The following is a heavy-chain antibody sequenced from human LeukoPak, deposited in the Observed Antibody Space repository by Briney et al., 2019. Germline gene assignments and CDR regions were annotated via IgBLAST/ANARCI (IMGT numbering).Heavy chain of an antibody. D-gene: IGHD1-26*01. Sequence: PGGSLRLSCAASGFTFSSYAMSWVRQAPGKGLEWVSAISGSGGGTYYADSVKGRFTISRDNSKNTLYLQVNSLRAEDTAVYYCAKDQDPYSGSYDYFDYWGQGTLVTVSS. V-gene: IGHV3-23*01. CDR3: AKDQDPYSGSYDYFDY. CDR1: GFTFSSYA. CDR2: ISGSGGGT. J-gene: IGHJ4*02.